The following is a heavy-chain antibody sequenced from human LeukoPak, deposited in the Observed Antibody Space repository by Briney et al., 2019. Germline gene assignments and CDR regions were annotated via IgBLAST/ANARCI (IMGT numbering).Heavy chain of an antibody. CDR2: IYSGGST. Sequence: GGSLRLSCAASGFTVSSNYMSGVRQAPGKGLEWVSVIYSGGSTYYSDSVKGRFTISRDNSKNTLYLQMNSLRAEDTAVYYCATGNRHDYGDYFDYWGQGTLVTVSS. CDR1: GFTVSSNY. D-gene: IGHD4-17*01. J-gene: IGHJ4*02. V-gene: IGHV3-53*01. CDR3: ATGNRHDYGDYFDY.